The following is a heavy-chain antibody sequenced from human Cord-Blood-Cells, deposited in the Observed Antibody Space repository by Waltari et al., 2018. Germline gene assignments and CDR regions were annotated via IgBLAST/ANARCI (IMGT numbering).Heavy chain of an antibody. D-gene: IGHD2-15*01. CDR3: AAERCSGGSCYFDY. CDR1: GFTFTSSA. J-gene: IGHJ4*02. V-gene: IGHV1-58*01. Sequence: QMQLVQSRPAGKTPRPSVMVSCKASGFTFTSSAVQWVRQARGQRLEWIGWIVVGSGNTNYAQKFQERVTITRDMSTSTAYMELSSLRSEDTAVYYCAAERCSGGSCYFDYWGQGTLVTVSS. CDR2: IVVGSGNT.